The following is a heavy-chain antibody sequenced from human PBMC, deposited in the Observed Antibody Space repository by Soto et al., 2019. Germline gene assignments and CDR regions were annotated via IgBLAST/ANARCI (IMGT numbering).Heavy chain of an antibody. V-gene: IGHV3-9*01. CDR2: INWNSGSI. D-gene: IGHD6-13*01. CDR1: GCTFDDYA. J-gene: IGHJ1*01. CDR3: VKDESINWSSGHFSH. Sequence: SLRLSCASSGCTFDDYAMHWVRQFPGKGLEWVSGINWNSGSIGYGDSVKGRFAISRDNAKNSLHLQMNSLSAEDTAFYYCVKDESINWSSGHFSHWGQGTLVIVSS.